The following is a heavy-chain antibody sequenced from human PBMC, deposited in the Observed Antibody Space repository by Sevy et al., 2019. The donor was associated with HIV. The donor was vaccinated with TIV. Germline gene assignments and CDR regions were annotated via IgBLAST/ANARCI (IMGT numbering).Heavy chain of an antibody. Sequence: GESLKISCVVSGITFSTSGMHWVRQAPGKGLEWGAVISYHGRDKFYADSVKGRSTISRDNSKNILYLQMISLRAEDTAVYYCAKDFTGYNGMDVWGQGTMVTVSS. CDR1: GITFSTSG. CDR3: AKDFTGYNGMDV. D-gene: IGHD3-9*01. J-gene: IGHJ6*02. CDR2: ISYHGRDK. V-gene: IGHV3-30*18.